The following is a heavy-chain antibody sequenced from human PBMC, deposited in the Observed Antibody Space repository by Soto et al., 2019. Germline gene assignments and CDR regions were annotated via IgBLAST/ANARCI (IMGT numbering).Heavy chain of an antibody. J-gene: IGHJ4*02. CDR2: INHLTTT. CDR3: ARGYDTALAPIF. D-gene: IGHD5-18*01. V-gene: IGHV4-34*01. CDR1: GGSFSSYH. Sequence: SETLSLTCAVYGGSFSSYHWSWIRQTPGKGLEWIGEINHLTTTNYNPSLKSRVIISLDTPKNQFSLKLSSVTAADTAVYYCARGYDTALAPIFWGQGIRVTVSS.